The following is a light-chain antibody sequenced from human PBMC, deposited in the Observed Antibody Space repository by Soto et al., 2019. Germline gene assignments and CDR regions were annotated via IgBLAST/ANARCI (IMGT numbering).Light chain of an antibody. J-gene: IGLJ3*02. CDR1: SSDVGGYNY. CDR3: AAWGDRLNTWV. V-gene: IGLV2-11*01. CDR2: SDH. Sequence: GSPGQSITISCTGTSSDVGGYNYVSWYQQHPGKAPKVLIYSDHQRPSGVPDRFSGSKSGTSASLAISGLRAEDEADYFCAAWGDRLNTWVFGGGTKVTVL.